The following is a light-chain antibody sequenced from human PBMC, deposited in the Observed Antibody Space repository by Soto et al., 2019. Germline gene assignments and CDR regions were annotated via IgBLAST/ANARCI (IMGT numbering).Light chain of an antibody. J-gene: IGLJ1*01. CDR2: EVT. CDR1: SSDVGGYNY. CDR3: SSYAGTAYV. Sequence: QSVLTQPPSASGSPGQSVTISCTGTSSDVGGYNYVSWYQQHPGKVPKLMIYEVTKRPSGVPDRFSGSKSDNTASLTVSGLQTEDEADYYCSSYAGTAYVFGTGTKLTVL. V-gene: IGLV2-8*01.